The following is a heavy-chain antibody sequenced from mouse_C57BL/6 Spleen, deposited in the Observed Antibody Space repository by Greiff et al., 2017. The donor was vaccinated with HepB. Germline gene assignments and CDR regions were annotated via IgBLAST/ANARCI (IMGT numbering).Heavy chain of an antibody. J-gene: IGHJ1*03. CDR1: GYTFTDYN. CDR2: INPNNGGT. CDR3: ARRGYWYFDV. Sequence: VQLQQSRPELVKPGASVKIPCKASGYTFTDYNMDWVKQSHGKSLEWIGDINPNNGGTIYNQKFKGKATLTVDKSSSTAYMELRSLTSEDTAVYYCARRGYWYFDVWGTGTTVTVSS. V-gene: IGHV1-18*01.